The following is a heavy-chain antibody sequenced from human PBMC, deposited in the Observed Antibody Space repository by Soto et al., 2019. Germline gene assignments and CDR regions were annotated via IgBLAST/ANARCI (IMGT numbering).Heavy chain of an antibody. D-gene: IGHD1-1*01. Sequence: EVQLVESGGGLVEPGGSLRLSCAASGFTFNDAWMTWVHQGPGKGLEWVGRIKTIAGGGTTDYTAPVKGRFTISRDDSKNTVYLQMNSLKIEDTAVYYCTTERCTGTNCYVKNAFDVWGQGTMVTVSS. CDR1: GFTFNDAW. CDR3: TTERCTGTNCYVKNAFDV. CDR2: IKTIAGGGTT. V-gene: IGHV3-15*01. J-gene: IGHJ3*01.